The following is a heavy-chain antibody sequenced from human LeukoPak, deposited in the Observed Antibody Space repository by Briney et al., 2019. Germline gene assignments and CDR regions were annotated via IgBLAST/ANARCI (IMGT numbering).Heavy chain of an antibody. CDR3: ARDLTTAINFFDY. D-gene: IGHD3-22*01. V-gene: IGHV4-38-2*02. Sequence: SETLSLTCTVSGYSITSVYYWGWIRQPPGKGLEWIGSTHHSGGTSYNPSLKSRVTISVDTSKNQLSLRLSSVTAADTAVYYCARDLTTAINFFDYWGQGNLVTVSS. CDR1: GYSITSVYY. CDR2: THHSGGT. J-gene: IGHJ4*02.